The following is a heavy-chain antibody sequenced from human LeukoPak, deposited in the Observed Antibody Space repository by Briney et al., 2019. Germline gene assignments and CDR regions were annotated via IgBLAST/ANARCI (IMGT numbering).Heavy chain of an antibody. CDR2: ISGSSTYT. CDR1: GFTFSDYY. V-gene: IGHV3-11*06. Sequence: GGSLRLSCAASGFTFSDYYMSWIRQAPGKGLEWVSYISGSSTYTSYADSVKGQFTISRDNAKNSLYLQMNSLRAEDTAVYYCMSNPRTVTTSYWGQGTLVTVSS. J-gene: IGHJ4*02. D-gene: IGHD1-7*01. CDR3: MSNPRTVTTSY.